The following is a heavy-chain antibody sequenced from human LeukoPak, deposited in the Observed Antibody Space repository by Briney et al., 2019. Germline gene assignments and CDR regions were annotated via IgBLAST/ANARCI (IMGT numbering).Heavy chain of an antibody. J-gene: IGHJ3*02. CDR3: ARGFVVVPVAIRLSAFDI. CDR2: IYYSGST. Sequence: SETLSLTCTVSGGSISSGGYYWSWIRQHPGKGLEWIGYIYYSGSTYYNPSLKSRVTISVDTSKNQFSLKLSSVTAADTAVYYCARGFVVVPVAIRLSAFDIWGQGTMVTVSS. V-gene: IGHV4-31*03. D-gene: IGHD2-2*02. CDR1: GGSISSGGYY.